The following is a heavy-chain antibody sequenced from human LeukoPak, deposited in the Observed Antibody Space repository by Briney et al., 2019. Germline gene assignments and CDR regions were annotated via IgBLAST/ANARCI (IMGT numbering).Heavy chain of an antibody. CDR3: AKGSDRSGSYYLDY. V-gene: IGHV3-23*01. J-gene: IGHJ4*02. CDR1: AFTFGNYA. Sequence: PGGSLRLSCAASAFTFGNYAMNWVRQAPGKGLEWVSGLSGSGASTYYADSVKGRFTISRDNSKNTLYLQMNRLRAGDTAVYYCAKGSDRSGSYYLDYWGQGILVTVSS. D-gene: IGHD3-10*01. CDR2: LSGSGAST.